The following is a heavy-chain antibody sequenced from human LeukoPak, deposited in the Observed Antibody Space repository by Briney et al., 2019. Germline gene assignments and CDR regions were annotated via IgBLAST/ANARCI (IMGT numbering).Heavy chain of an antibody. V-gene: IGHV1-69*01. CDR3: ARAAGYCSGGSCYFYYFDY. D-gene: IGHD2-15*01. Sequence: GASVKVSCKASGGTFSSYAISWVRQAPGQGLERMGGIIPIFGTANYAQKFQGRVTITADESTSTAYMELSSLRSEDTAVYYCARAAGYCSGGSCYFYYFDYWGQGTLVTVSS. CDR1: GGTFSSYA. J-gene: IGHJ4*02. CDR2: IIPIFGTA.